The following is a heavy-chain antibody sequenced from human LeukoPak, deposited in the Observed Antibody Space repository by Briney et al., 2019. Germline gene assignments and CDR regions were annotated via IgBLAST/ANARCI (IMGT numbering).Heavy chain of an antibody. Sequence: SVKVSCKASGGTLSSYAISWVRQAPGQGLEWMGRIIPIFGIANYTQKFQGRVTITADKSTSTAYMELSSLRSEDTAVYYCARSPTDSSGYPNPLFDIWGQGTMVTVSS. CDR1: GGTLSSYA. J-gene: IGHJ3*02. CDR2: IIPIFGIA. CDR3: ARSPTDSSGYPNPLFDI. V-gene: IGHV1-69*04. D-gene: IGHD3-22*01.